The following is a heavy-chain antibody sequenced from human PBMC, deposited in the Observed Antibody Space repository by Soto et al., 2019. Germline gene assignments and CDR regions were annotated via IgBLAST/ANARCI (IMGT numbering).Heavy chain of an antibody. Sequence: GESLKISGKGSGYSFAGYWITWVRQKPGKGLEWMGRIDPGDSQTYYSPSFRGHVTISVTKSITTVFLQWSSLRASDTAMYYCARQIYDSDTGPNFQYYFDSWGQGTPVTVSS. CDR1: GYSFAGYW. V-gene: IGHV5-10-1*01. J-gene: IGHJ4*02. CDR3: ARQIYDSDTGPNFQYYFDS. D-gene: IGHD3-22*01. CDR2: IDPGDSQT.